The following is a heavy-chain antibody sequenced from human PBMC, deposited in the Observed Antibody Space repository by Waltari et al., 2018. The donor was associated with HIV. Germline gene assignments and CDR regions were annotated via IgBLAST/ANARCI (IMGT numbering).Heavy chain of an antibody. Sequence: QVQLVQSGSELKKPGASVKVSCKASGYTFTSYAMNWVRQAPGQGLEWMGWINTNTGNPTYAQGFTGRFVFSLDTSVSTAYLQISSLKAEDTAVYYCARGDIVLMAYAVYADLGGYWGQGTLVTVSS. J-gene: IGHJ4*02. CDR1: GYTFTSYA. CDR2: INTNTGNP. CDR3: ARGDIVLMAYAVYADLGGY. V-gene: IGHV7-4-1*02. D-gene: IGHD2-8*01.